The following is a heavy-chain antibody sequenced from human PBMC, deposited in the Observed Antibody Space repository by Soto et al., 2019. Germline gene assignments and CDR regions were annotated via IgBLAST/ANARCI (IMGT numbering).Heavy chain of an antibody. Sequence: SQTLSLTCTVSGGSMTNFTYYWGWIRQPPGKGLGGIGRVYYTGTTYYNPSLRSRFTVSVDTSRGQFSLKLRSVTAADTALYYCARLRWAVLIRWYYDIWGGGTLVALSS. D-gene: IGHD1-26*01. V-gene: IGHV4-39*01. CDR1: GGSMTNFTYY. J-gene: IGHJ2*01. CDR3: ARLRWAVLIRWYYDI. CDR2: VYYTGTT.